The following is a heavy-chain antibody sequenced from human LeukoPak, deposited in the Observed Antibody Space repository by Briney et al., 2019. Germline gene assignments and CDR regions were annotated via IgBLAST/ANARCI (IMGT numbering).Heavy chain of an antibody. J-gene: IGHJ4*02. CDR2: MKGDGSDK. V-gene: IGHV3-7*01. D-gene: IGHD3-10*01. Sequence: GGSLRLSCAASGFTFSSYWTSWVRQAPGKGLEWVANMKGDGSDKYYVDSVKGRFTISRDNAKNSLYLQMNSLRAEDTAVYYCAREQYYYGSGRYYNGIDYWGQGTLVTVSS. CDR1: GFTFSSYW. CDR3: AREQYYYGSGRYYNGIDY.